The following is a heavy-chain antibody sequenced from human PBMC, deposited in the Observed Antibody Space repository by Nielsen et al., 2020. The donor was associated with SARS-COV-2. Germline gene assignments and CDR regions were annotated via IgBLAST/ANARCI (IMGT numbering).Heavy chain of an antibody. CDR2: IGTAGDT. Sequence: GESLKISCAASGFTFSSYDMHWVRQATGKGLEWVSAIGTAGDTYYPGSVKGRFTISRENAKNSLYLQMNSLRAGDTAVYYCARGGGYCSGGSCYSYYFDYWGQGTLVTVSS. CDR3: ARGGGYCSGGSCYSYYFDY. D-gene: IGHD2-15*01. V-gene: IGHV3-13*01. CDR1: GFTFSSYD. J-gene: IGHJ4*02.